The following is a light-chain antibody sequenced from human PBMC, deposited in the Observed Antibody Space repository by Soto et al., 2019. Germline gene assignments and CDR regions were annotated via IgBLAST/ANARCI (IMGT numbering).Light chain of an antibody. Sequence: ESVLTQSPGTLSLSPGETATRSCRGSQTIGRTYLAWYQQKPGQAPRLLIFGTSSRATGIPDRFSGSGSGTDFTLSISRLEPEDFAVYYCQQYASSPLLTFGGGTKVDIK. CDR3: QQYASSPLLT. J-gene: IGKJ4*01. CDR1: QTIGRTY. V-gene: IGKV3-20*01. CDR2: GTS.